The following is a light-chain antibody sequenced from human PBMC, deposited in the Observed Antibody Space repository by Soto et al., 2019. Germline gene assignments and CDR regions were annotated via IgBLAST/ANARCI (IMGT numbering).Light chain of an antibody. Sequence: DIQMTQSPSTLSGSVGDRVTITCRASQSISSWLAWYQQKPGKAPKLLIYDASSLESGVPSRFSGSGSGTEFTLTISSLQPDDFATYYCQQYKAFGQGTKLEIK. CDR3: QQYKA. V-gene: IGKV1-5*01. CDR1: QSISSW. CDR2: DAS. J-gene: IGKJ2*01.